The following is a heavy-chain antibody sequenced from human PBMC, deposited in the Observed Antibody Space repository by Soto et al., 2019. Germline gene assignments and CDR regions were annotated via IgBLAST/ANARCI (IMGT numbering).Heavy chain of an antibody. V-gene: IGHV3-30-3*01. D-gene: IGHD6-6*01. CDR3: ARGSIAAFVEAPYYYGMDV. CDR2: ISYDGSNK. CDR1: GFTFSSYA. Sequence: GGSLRLSCAASGFTFSSYAMHWVRQAPGKGLEWVAVISYDGSNKYYADSVKGRFTISRDNSKNTLYLQMNSLRAEDTAVYYCARGSIAAFVEAPYYYGMDVWGQGTTVTVSS. J-gene: IGHJ6*02.